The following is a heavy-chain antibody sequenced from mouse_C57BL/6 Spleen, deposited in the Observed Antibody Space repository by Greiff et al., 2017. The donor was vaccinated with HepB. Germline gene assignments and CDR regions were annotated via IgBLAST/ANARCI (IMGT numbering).Heavy chain of an antibody. D-gene: IGHD2-3*01. CDR1: GYAFSSSW. Sequence: QVQLQQSGPELVKPGASVKISCKASGYAFSSSWMNWVKQRPGKGLEWIGRIYPGDGDTNYNGKFKGKVTLTTDKSSSTGYMQLSSLTSEDSAVYFCAREEYECYQFPHYFDYWGQGTTLTVSS. CDR3: AREEYECYQFPHYFDY. V-gene: IGHV1-82*01. CDR2: IYPGDGDT. J-gene: IGHJ2*01.